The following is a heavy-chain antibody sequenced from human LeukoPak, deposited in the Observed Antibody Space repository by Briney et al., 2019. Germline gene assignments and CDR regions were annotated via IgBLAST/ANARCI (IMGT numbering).Heavy chain of an antibody. V-gene: IGHV4-30-2*01. D-gene: IGHD5-12*01. CDR2: IYHSGST. J-gene: IGHJ6*04. CDR3: ARGQSSEWLRTYYYYYGMDV. Sequence: SETLSLTCAVSGGSISSGGYSWSWIRQPPGKGLEWIGYIYHSGSTYYNPSLKSRVTISVDRSKNQFSLKLSSVTAADTAAYYCARGQSSEWLRTYYYYYGMDVWGKGTTVTVSS. CDR1: GGSISSGGYS.